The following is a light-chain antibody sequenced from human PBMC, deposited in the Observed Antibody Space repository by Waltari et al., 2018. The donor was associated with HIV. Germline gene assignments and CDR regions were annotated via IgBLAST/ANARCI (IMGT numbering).Light chain of an antibody. CDR2: DNN. V-gene: IGLV1-51*01. CDR3: GTWDNSLSVVV. CDR1: SLQYGNNY. J-gene: IGLJ2*01. Sequence: QSVLTQPPSVSAAPGQKVTISCSGPSLQYGNNYVSWYQQLPETAPKLLIYDNNRRPSGIPDRFSGSKSGTSATLGITGLQTGDEADYYCGTWDNSLSVVVFGGGTKLTVL.